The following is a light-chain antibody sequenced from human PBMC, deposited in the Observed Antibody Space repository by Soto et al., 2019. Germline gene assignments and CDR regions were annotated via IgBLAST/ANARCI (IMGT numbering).Light chain of an antibody. J-gene: IGKJ1*01. Sequence: DIQMTQSPSTLSASVGDRVTITCRASQGISRWLAWYQQKPGQVPKLLIYKASNLESGVPSRFSGSGFETEFTLTISSLQPEDFATYCCQEFETYTFGQGTKVDMK. V-gene: IGKV1-5*03. CDR2: KAS. CDR1: QGISRW. CDR3: QEFETYT.